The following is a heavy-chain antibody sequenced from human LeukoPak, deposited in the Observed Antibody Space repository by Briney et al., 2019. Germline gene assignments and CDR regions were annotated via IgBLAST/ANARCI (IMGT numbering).Heavy chain of an antibody. CDR3: ARVDTAMVAGGGDY. CDR1: GGSISSSNW. D-gene: IGHD5-18*01. Sequence: PSETLSLTCAVSGGSISSSNWWSWVRQPPGKGLEWIGEIYHSGSTNYNPSLKSRVTISVDKSKNQFSLKLSSVTAADTAVYYCARVDTAMVAGGGDYWGQGTLVTVSS. J-gene: IGHJ4*02. CDR2: IYHSGST. V-gene: IGHV4-4*02.